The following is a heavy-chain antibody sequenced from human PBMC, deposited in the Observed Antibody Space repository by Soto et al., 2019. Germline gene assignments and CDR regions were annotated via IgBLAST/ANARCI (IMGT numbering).Heavy chain of an antibody. CDR1: GGSFSGYQ. CDR3: ARDVILWFGELSRRGGYHYYMDV. CDR2: INDSGNI. J-gene: IGHJ6*03. D-gene: IGHD3-10*01. Sequence: QVQLQQWGAGLLKPTETLSLTCAVYGGSFSGYQWSWIRQTPGKGLEWIGEINDSGNINYNPSLKSRVTILLDTPKKQISLKLSSVTAADSAVYYCARDVILWFGELSRRGGYHYYMDVWGKGTTVTVSS. V-gene: IGHV4-34*01.